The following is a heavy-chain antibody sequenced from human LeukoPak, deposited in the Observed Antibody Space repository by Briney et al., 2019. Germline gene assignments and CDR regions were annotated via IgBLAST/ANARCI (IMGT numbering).Heavy chain of an antibody. J-gene: IGHJ4*02. D-gene: IGHD6-19*01. V-gene: IGHV3-7*03. CDR3: ARDGGWHRFDY. CDR2: INEDGSQK. Sequence: GGSLRPSCTASEFTFSVYTMNWLRQAPEKGLEWVANINEDGSQKYYLGSVTGRFTIYRDNAKNSLYLQMNSLSAEDTAMYYCARDGGWHRFDYWGQGTLVIVSS. CDR1: EFTFSVYT.